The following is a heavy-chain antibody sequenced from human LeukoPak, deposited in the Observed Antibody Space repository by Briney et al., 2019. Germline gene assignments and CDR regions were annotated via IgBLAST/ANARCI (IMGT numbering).Heavy chain of an antibody. CDR3: PRHDRLVEYYNSVKPWYFDL. CDR2: IYYSGNT. D-gene: IGHD3-16*01. CDR1: GGSVSGSGHY. V-gene: IGHV4-39*01. Sequence: PSETPTLTCNVSGGSVSGSGHYWAWIRQPPGKGLEWVASIYYSGNTYYNPSLKSRVTISVDRSRNRFSLKLSSLTAADTALYYCPRHDRLVEYYNSVKPWYFDLWGRGTLVTVSS. J-gene: IGHJ2*01.